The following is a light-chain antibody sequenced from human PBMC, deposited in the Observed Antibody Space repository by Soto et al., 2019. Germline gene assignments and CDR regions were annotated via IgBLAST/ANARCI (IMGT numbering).Light chain of an antibody. Sequence: EVVLTHSPVTLSLSPGERATLSCRASQSFRGLLAWYQQRPGQAPRLLIYDAYNRATGIPPRFSGSGSGTDFTLTTSSLEPEDSAVYYCQQRHMWPITFGQGTRLEI. CDR2: DAY. CDR1: QSFRGL. CDR3: QQRHMWPIT. J-gene: IGKJ5*01. V-gene: IGKV3-11*01.